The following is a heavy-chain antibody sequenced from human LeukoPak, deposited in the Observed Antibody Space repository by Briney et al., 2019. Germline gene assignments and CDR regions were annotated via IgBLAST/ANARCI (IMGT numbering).Heavy chain of an antibody. CDR1: GFIVSHNY. CDR2: IYIDGTT. Sequence: GGSLRLSCAASGFIVSHNYMTWVRQAPGKGLEWISVIYIDGTTYYADSVKGRFTISRDNSKNTLYLQMNSLRAEDTALYYCASSSWYRPFDYWGQGTLVTVSS. J-gene: IGHJ4*02. CDR3: ASSSWYRPFDY. V-gene: IGHV3-53*05. D-gene: IGHD6-13*01.